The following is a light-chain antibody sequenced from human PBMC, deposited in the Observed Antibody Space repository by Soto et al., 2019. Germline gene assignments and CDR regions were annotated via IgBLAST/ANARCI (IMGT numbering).Light chain of an antibody. V-gene: IGLV2-14*01. Sequence: QSVLTQPASVSGSPGQSITISCTGTSSDIGGYNFVSWYQHHPGRAPKLMIYEVSNRPSGVSNRFSGSKSGDTASLTISGLQAEDAADYYCTSYRTTTTLLYVFGTGTKLTVL. CDR2: EVS. J-gene: IGLJ1*01. CDR1: SSDIGGYNF. CDR3: TSYRTTTTLLYV.